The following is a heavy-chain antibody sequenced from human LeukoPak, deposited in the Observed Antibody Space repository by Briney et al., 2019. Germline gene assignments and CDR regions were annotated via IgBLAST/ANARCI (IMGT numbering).Heavy chain of an antibody. J-gene: IGHJ3*02. D-gene: IGHD1-26*01. Sequence: GASVKVSCKASGYTFTSYGISWVRQAPGQGLEWMGGFDPEDGETIYAQKFQGRVTMTEDTSTDTAYMELSSLRSEDTAVYYCATEETIVGDYAFDIWGQGTMVTVSS. V-gene: IGHV1-24*01. CDR3: ATEETIVGDYAFDI. CDR1: GYTFTSYG. CDR2: FDPEDGET.